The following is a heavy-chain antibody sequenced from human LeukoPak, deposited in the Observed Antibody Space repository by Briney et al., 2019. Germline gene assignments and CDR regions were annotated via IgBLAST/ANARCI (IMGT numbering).Heavy chain of an antibody. Sequence: QSGGSLRLSCATSGFTFSSFWMSWVRQAPGKGLEWVANINQGGGEKNYVDSVKGRFTISRDSAKSSLYLQMNSLRAEDTAVYYCARARIAVPGLFDYWGQGTLVTVSS. CDR3: ARARIAVPGLFDY. V-gene: IGHV3-7*04. J-gene: IGHJ4*02. D-gene: IGHD6-19*01. CDR2: INQGGGEK. CDR1: GFTFSSFW.